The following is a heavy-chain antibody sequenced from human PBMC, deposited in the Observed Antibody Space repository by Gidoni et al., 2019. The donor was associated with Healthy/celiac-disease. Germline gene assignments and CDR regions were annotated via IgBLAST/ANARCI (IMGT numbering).Heavy chain of an antibody. CDR2: IYPGDSDT. Sequence: EVQLVQSGAEVKKPGESLKISCKGSGSSFTSYWSGWVRQMPGKGLEWMGIIYPGDSDTRYSPSFQGQVTISADKSISTAYLQWSSLKASDTAMYYCARHRGTTVTPSYFDYWGQGTLVTVSS. CDR1: GSSFTSYW. CDR3: ARHRGTTVTPSYFDY. D-gene: IGHD4-17*01. V-gene: IGHV5-51*01. J-gene: IGHJ4*02.